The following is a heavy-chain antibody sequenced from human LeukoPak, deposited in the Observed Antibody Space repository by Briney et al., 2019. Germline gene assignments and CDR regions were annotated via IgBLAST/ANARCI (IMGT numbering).Heavy chain of an antibody. J-gene: IGHJ3*02. CDR3: ARLGSDYDYVWGSYRDLVRRPFDI. CDR1: GVSFSGYY. V-gene: IGHV4-34*01. Sequence: SETLSLTCAVYGVSFSGYYWSWIRQPPGKGLEWIGEINHSGSTNYNPSLKSRVTISVDTSKNQFSLKLSSVTAADTAVYYCARLGSDYDYVWGSYRDLVRRPFDIWGQGTMVTVSS. D-gene: IGHD3-16*02. CDR2: INHSGST.